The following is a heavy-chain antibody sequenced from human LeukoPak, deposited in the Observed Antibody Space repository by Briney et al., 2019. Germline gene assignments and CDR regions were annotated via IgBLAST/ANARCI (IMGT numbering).Heavy chain of an antibody. V-gene: IGHV1-69*02. CDR2: IIPILGIA. J-gene: IGHJ4*02. D-gene: IGHD3-3*01. Sequence: GASVKVSCKASGGTLSSYTISWVRQAPGQGLEWMGRIIPILGIANYAQKFQGRVTITADKSTSTAYMELSSLRSEDTAVYYCARWGKITIPDYWGQGTLVTVSS. CDR1: GGTLSSYT. CDR3: ARWGKITIPDY.